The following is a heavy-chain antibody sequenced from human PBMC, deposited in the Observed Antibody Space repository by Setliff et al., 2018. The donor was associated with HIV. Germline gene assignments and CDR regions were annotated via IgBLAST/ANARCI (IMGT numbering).Heavy chain of an antibody. CDR1: GYIFTMYT. D-gene: IGHD3-10*01. Sequence: ASVKVSCKASGYIFTMYTMYWVRQAPGQRLEWMGRINTVNGNTKYSQNFQGRVTITRDTSANTANMELSSLRSEDTAVYYCAREPAGSGSGSFGFWGQGALVTVSS. J-gene: IGHJ4*02. CDR3: AREPAGSGSGSFGF. V-gene: IGHV1-3*04. CDR2: INTVNGNT.